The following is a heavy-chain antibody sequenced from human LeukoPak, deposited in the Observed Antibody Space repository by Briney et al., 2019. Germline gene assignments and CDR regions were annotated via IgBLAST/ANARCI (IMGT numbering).Heavy chain of an antibody. CDR2: IYYSGST. CDR1: GGSISSGDYY. J-gene: IGHJ4*02. CDR3: ARDGRYYYDSSGSPRFDY. Sequence: SETLSLTCTVSGGSISSGDYYWSWIRQPPGKGLEWIGYIYYSGSTYYNPSLKSRVTISVDRSKNQFSLKLSSVTAADTAVYYCARDGRYYYDSSGSPRFDYWGQGTLVTVSS. V-gene: IGHV4-30-4*01. D-gene: IGHD3-22*01.